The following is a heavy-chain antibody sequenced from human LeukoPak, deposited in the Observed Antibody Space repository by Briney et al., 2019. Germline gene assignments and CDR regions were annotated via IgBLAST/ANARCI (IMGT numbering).Heavy chain of an antibody. Sequence: AASVKVSCKASGGTLSSHAISWVRQAPGQGLEWVGGIIPIFGTTNYAQKFQGRVTITTDESTSTGYMELRSLRSDDTAVYYCARGDSGYDYGFDNWGQGTLVTVSS. CDR1: GGTLSSHA. D-gene: IGHD5-12*01. CDR3: ARGDSGYDYGFDN. V-gene: IGHV1-69*05. J-gene: IGHJ4*02. CDR2: IIPIFGTT.